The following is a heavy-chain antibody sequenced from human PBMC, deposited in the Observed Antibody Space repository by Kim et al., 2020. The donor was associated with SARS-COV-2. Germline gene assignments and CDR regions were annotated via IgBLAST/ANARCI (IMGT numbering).Heavy chain of an antibody. Sequence: GGSLRLSCAASGFTFSSYAMSWVRQAPGKGLEWVSAISGSGGSTYYADSVKGRFTISRDNSKNTLYLQMNSLRAEDTAVYYCLGDGSGSYYYYYYGMDVWGQGTTVTVSS. J-gene: IGHJ6*02. CDR2: ISGSGGST. V-gene: IGHV3-23*01. CDR1: GFTFSSYA. D-gene: IGHD3-10*01. CDR3: LGDGSGSYYYYYYGMDV.